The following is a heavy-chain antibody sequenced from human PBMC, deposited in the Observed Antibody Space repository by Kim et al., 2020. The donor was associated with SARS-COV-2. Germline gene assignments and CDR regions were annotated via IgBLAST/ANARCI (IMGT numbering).Heavy chain of an antibody. D-gene: IGHD2-15*01. J-gene: IGHJ6*01. V-gene: IGHV3-30-3*01. CDR1: GFTFSSYA. CDR2: ISYDGSNK. Sequence: GGSLRLSCAASGFTFSSYAMHWVRQAPGKGLEWVAVISYDGSNKYYADSVKGRFTISRDNSKNTLYLQMNSLRAEDTAVYYCARVRYCSGGSCYDYYYG. CDR3: ARVRYCSGGSCYDYYYG.